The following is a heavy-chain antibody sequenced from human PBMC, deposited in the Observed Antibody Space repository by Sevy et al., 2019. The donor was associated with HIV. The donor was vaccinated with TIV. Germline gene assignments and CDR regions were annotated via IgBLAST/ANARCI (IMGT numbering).Heavy chain of an antibody. D-gene: IGHD3-3*01. CDR2: ISGSGGST. V-gene: IGHV3-23*01. J-gene: IGHJ6*02. Sequence: GGSLRLSCAASGFIFNSYAMSWVRQTPGKGLQWVSVISGSGGSTYYADSVKGRFTIFRDNSRNTVYLQMNSLRAEDTAVYYCARRPDLGVVILTGVLDVWGQGTTVTVSS. CDR1: GFIFNSYA. CDR3: ARRPDLGVVILTGVLDV.